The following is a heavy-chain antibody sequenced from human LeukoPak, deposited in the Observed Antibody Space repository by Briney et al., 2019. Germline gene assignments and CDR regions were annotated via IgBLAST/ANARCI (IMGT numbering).Heavy chain of an antibody. CDR1: GFTFTGYY. CDR2: INLNSGAT. Sequence: ASVKVSCKASGFTFTGYYMHWVRQAPGQRLELMGWINLNSGATIYAQRFQGRVTMTRDTSITTAYMELSSLKSDDTAFYYCARDPSCSGDTCYSPYDYWGQGTQVTVSS. J-gene: IGHJ4*02. D-gene: IGHD2-15*01. CDR3: ARDPSCSGDTCYSPYDY. V-gene: IGHV1-2*02.